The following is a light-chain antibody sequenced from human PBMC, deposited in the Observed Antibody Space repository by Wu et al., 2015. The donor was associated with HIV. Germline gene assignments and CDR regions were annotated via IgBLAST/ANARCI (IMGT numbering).Light chain of an antibody. V-gene: IGKV1-5*03. CDR1: QSISSW. CDR3: QQYYSYPGT. Sequence: DIQMTQSPSTLSASVGDRVTITCRASQSISSWLAWYQQKPGKAPKLLIYKASSLESGVPSRFSGSGSGTEFTLTISSLQSDDFATYYCQQYYSYPGTFGQGTKVEIK. CDR2: KAS. J-gene: IGKJ1*01.